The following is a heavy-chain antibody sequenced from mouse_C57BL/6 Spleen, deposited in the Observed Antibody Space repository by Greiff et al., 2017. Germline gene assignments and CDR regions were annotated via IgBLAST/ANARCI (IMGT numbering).Heavy chain of an antibody. D-gene: IGHD1-1*01. CDR3: ARSGGLLYYFDY. V-gene: IGHV1-69*01. CDR2: IDPSDSYT. Sequence: VQLQQSGAELVMPGASVKLSCKASGYTFTSYWMHWVKQRPGQGLEWIGEIDPSDSYTNSNQKFKGKSTLTVDKSSSTAYMQLSSLTSEDSAVYYCARSGGLLYYFDYWGQGTTLTVSS. J-gene: IGHJ2*01. CDR1: GYTFTSYW.